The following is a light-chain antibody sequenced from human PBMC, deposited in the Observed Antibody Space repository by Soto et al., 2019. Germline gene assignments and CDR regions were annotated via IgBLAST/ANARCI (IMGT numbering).Light chain of an antibody. CDR2: EVS. J-gene: IGLJ1*01. CDR3: SSYTGSSTPYV. CDR1: SSDVGGYNY. Sequence: QSALTQPASVSGSPGQSITISCTGTSSDVGGYNYVSWYQQHPGKAPKLMIYEVSNRPSGISNRFSGSTSGNTASLTISGLHAEDEADYYCSSYTGSSTPYVFGTGTKLTVL. V-gene: IGLV2-14*01.